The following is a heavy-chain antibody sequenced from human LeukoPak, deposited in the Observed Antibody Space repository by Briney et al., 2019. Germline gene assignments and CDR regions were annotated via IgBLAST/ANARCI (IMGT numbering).Heavy chain of an antibody. V-gene: IGHV4-61*02. Sequence: PSETLSLTCTVSGNSISSGDNYWSWIRQPAGKGLEWIGRVYTSGSTNYNPSLKSRVTMSVDTSKNQFSLKLSSVTAADTAVYYCARAIGSSTSPSNLGYYYYMDVWGKGTTVTISS. CDR1: GNSISSGDNY. CDR2: VYTSGST. D-gene: IGHD2-2*01. J-gene: IGHJ6*03. CDR3: ARAIGSSTSPSNLGYYYYMDV.